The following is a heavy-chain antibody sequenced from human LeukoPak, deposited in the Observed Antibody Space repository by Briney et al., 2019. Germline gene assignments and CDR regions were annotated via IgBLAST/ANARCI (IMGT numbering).Heavy chain of an antibody. CDR3: EVGATRY. Sequence: GGSLRLSCAGSRFTFSNYAMTWVRQAPGKGLEWVSAISGSGGSTYYADSVKGRFTISRDNSKNTLYLQMNSLRAEDTAVYYCEVGATRYWGQGTLVTVSS. CDR1: RFTFSNYA. D-gene: IGHD1-26*01. V-gene: IGHV3-23*01. J-gene: IGHJ4*02. CDR2: ISGSGGST.